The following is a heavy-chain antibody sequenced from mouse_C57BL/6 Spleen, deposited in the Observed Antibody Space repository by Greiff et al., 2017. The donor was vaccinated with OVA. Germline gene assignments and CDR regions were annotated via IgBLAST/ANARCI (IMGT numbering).Heavy chain of an antibody. J-gene: IGHJ2*01. CDR2: IYPGDGDT. D-gene: IGHD1-1*01. Sequence: VQLQQSGPELVKPGASVKISCKASGYAFSSSWMNWVKQRPGKGLEWIGRIYPGDGDTNYNGKFKGKATLTADKSSSTAYMQLSSLTSEDSAVYFCARMGYYGTGVDYWGQGTTLTVSS. CDR1: GYAFSSSW. V-gene: IGHV1-82*01. CDR3: ARMGYYGTGVDY.